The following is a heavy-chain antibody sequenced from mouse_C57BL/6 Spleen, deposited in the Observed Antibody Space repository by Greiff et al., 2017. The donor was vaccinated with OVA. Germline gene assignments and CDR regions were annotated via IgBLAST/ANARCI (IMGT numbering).Heavy chain of an antibody. J-gene: IGHJ2*01. V-gene: IGHV7-3*01. Sequence: EVKLVESGGGLVQPGGSLSLSCAASGFTFTDYYMSWVRQPPGKALEWLGFIRNIANGYTTEYSASVQGRFTISRDNTQSILYLQMNALRAEDSDTYYCARSLGHDYWGQGTTLTVSS. CDR3: ARSLGHDY. CDR1: GFTFTDYY. CDR2: IRNIANGYTT. D-gene: IGHD4-1*01.